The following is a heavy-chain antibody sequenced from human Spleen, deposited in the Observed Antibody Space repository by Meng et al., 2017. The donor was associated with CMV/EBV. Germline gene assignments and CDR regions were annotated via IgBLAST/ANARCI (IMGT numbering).Heavy chain of an antibody. V-gene: IGHV4-61*01. J-gene: IGHJ3*02. D-gene: IGHD5-24*01. CDR2: VYKGGST. CDR3: ARDGRDDNNYDAFDI. CDR1: GASVSSRSYY. Sequence: SETLSFTCTVSGASVSSRSYYWTWIRQPPGKGQEWIGYVYKGGSTNYNPSLKSRVTISADTSKNQFSLNLSSVTAADTAVYYCARDGRDDNNYDAFDIWGQGTMVTVSS.